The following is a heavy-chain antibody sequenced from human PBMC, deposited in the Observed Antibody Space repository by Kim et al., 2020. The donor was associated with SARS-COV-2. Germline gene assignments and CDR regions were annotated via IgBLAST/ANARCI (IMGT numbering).Heavy chain of an antibody. CDR2: IYPRDSDT. D-gene: IGHD5-12*01. V-gene: IGHV5-51*01. CDR3: ARHKQGGGAYEHYYGMDV. CDR1: DSNYW. Sequence: GESLKISCKGLDSNYWIAWVRQMPGKGLEWMGIIYPRDSDTRYSPSFQGQVTISVDKSITTAYLQWSSLKASDTAIYFCARHKQGGGAYEHYYGMDVWGQGTTVTVSS. J-gene: IGHJ6*02.